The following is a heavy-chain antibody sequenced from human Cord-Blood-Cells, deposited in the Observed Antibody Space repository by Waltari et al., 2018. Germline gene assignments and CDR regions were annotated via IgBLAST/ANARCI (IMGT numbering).Heavy chain of an antibody. Sequence: EVQLVESGGGLVKPGGSLRLSCAASGFTFSNAWMSWVRQGPGKGLEWFGRIKMKTYGGTRDYASPVNGRFTISRDDSKNTLYLQMNSLKTEDTAVYYCTTDHVYSAIWGQGTMVTVSS. CDR2: IKMKTYGGTR. CDR1: GFTFSNAW. J-gene: IGHJ3*02. D-gene: IGHD2-21*01. CDR3: TTDHVYSAI. V-gene: IGHV3-15*01.